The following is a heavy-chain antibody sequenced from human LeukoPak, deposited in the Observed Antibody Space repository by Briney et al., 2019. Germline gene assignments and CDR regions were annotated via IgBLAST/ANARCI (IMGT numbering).Heavy chain of an antibody. Sequence: ASVKVSCKASGYTFTGHYMHWVRQAPGQGLEWMGRINPNSGGTNYAQKFQGRVTMTRDTSISTAYMELSRLRSDDTAVYYCARDSRLRLGELSSEIDYWGQGTLVTVSS. D-gene: IGHD3-16*02. CDR3: ARDSRLRLGELSSEIDY. CDR1: GYTFTGHY. CDR2: INPNSGGT. V-gene: IGHV1-2*06. J-gene: IGHJ4*02.